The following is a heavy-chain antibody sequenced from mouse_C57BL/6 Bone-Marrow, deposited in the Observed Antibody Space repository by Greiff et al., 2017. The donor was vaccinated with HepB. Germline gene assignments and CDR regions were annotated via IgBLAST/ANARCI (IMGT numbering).Heavy chain of an antibody. CDR2: IYPGDGDT. Sequence: VQLQQSGPELVKPGASVKISCKASGYAFSSSWMNWVKQRPGKGLEWIGRIYPGDGDTNYNGKFKGKATLTADKSSSTAYMQLSSLTSEDSAVYFCARSFYGYDGAWFAYWGQGTLVTVSA. CDR3: ARSFYGYDGAWFAY. V-gene: IGHV1-82*01. CDR1: GYAFSSSW. D-gene: IGHD2-2*01. J-gene: IGHJ3*01.